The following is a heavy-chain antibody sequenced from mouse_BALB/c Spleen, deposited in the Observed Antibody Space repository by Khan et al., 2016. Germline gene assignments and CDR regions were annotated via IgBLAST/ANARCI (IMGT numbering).Heavy chain of an antibody. CDR1: GFSLSTSGMG. D-gene: IGHD2-4*01. V-gene: IGHV8-12*01. Sequence: QVTLKESGPGILQPSQTLSLTCSFSGFSLSTSGMGVSWIRQPSGKGLEWLAHIYWDDDKRYNPSLKSRLTISKDTSSNQVFLKITSVDTADTATYDCARRGDYDVYWYFDVWGAGTTVTVSS. CDR3: ARRGDYDVYWYFDV. J-gene: IGHJ1*01. CDR2: IYWDDDK.